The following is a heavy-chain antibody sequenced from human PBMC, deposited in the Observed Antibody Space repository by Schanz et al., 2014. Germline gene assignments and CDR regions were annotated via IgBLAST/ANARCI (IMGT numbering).Heavy chain of an antibody. CDR1: GFTFSRFG. V-gene: IGHV3-33*06. Sequence: QVQLVESGGGVVRPGRSLRLSCATSGFTFSRFGMHWVRQAPGKGPEWVALVWSDGNTKYYVDSVKGRFTISRDNSMNALQLQMDGLRVEDAAVYYWAKDAVALVPEYDMDVWGKGTPVTVSS. CDR3: AKDAVALVPEYDMDV. D-gene: IGHD2-15*01. J-gene: IGHJ6*03. CDR2: VWSDGNTK.